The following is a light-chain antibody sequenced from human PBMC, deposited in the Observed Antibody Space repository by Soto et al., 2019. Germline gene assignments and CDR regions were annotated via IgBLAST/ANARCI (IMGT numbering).Light chain of an antibody. CDR3: NSSTSSTFYV. J-gene: IGLJ1*01. CDR2: GVT. Sequence: QSALAQPASVSGSPGQSITISCTGTFNYIGTFNYVSWFQQHPGKPPTLLMFGVTSRPSDVSDRCSGAESGNSASLTISGLQAEEEAGYYCNSSTSSTFYVVGRGTKVTVL. V-gene: IGLV2-14*01. CDR1: FNYIGTFNY.